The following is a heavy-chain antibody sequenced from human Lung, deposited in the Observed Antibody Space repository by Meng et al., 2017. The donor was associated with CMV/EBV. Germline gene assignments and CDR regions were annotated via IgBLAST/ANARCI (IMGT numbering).Heavy chain of an antibody. CDR3: ARAYRAIDY. CDR1: GFTLSSYW. V-gene: IGHV3-7*01. CDR2: IKEDGSEK. J-gene: IGHJ4*02. Sequence: ESLKISCAASGFTLSSYWMSWVRQAPGKGLEWVANIKEDGSEKYYVDSVKGRFTISRDNAKNSLYVQMNSLRGEDTAVYYCARAYRAIDYWGQGTLVTLSS. D-gene: IGHD1-26*01.